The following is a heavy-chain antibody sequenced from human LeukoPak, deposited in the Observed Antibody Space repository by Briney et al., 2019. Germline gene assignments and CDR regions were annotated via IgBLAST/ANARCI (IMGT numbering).Heavy chain of an antibody. CDR2: IIPIFGTA. CDR1: GGTFSSYA. CDR3: ARSRRVTMVVTQPYYYYMDV. Sequence: SVKVSCKASGGTFSSYAISWVRQAPGQGLEWMGGIIPIFGTANYAQRFQGRVTITTDESTSTAYMELSSLRSEDTAVYYCARSRRVTMVVTQPYYYYMDVWGKGTTVTVS. J-gene: IGHJ6*03. V-gene: IGHV1-69*05. D-gene: IGHD4-23*01.